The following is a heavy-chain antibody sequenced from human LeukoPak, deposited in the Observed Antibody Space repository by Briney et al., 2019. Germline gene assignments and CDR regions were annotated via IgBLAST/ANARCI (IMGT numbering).Heavy chain of an antibody. J-gene: IGHJ4*02. CDR2: ISSSSSYI. CDR1: GFTFSSYS. CDR3: ARELDRYYDFWSGYSV. V-gene: IGHV3-21*01. D-gene: IGHD3-3*01. Sequence: GGSLRLSCAASGFTFSSYSMNWVRQAPGKGLEWVSSISSSSSYIYYADSVKGRFTISRDNAKNSLYLQMNSLRAEDTAVYYCARELDRYYDFWSGYSVWGQGTLVTVSS.